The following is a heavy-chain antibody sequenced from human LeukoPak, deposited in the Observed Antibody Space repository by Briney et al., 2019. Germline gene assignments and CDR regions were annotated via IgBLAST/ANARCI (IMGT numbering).Heavy chain of an antibody. J-gene: IGHJ6*02. D-gene: IGHD2-15*01. Sequence: GGSLRLSCAASGFTFSSYAMHWVRQAPGKGLEWVAVISYDGSNKYYADSVKGRFTISRDNSKNTLYLQMNSLRAEDAAVYYCARGQYCSGGSCYAVYYYYGMDVWGQGTTVTVSS. V-gene: IGHV3-30-3*01. CDR3: ARGQYCSGGSCYAVYYYYGMDV. CDR1: GFTFSSYA. CDR2: ISYDGSNK.